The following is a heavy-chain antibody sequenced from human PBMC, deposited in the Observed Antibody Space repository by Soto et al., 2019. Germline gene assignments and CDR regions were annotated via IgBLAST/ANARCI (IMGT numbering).Heavy chain of an antibody. CDR3: ARGIGYCSSINCYSSRRLRFDS. Sequence: QVQLQQWGAGLLKPSETLSLTCAVYGGSFSGYYWTWIRQSPEKGLEWIGEVNHSGTTYYNPSLKTRATISVHTPKNQFSLKMSSVTAADTAVYYCARGIGYCSSINCYSSRRLRFDSWGQGTLVTVSS. J-gene: IGHJ4*02. CDR1: GGSFSGYY. V-gene: IGHV4-34*01. CDR2: VNHSGTT. D-gene: IGHD2-2*01.